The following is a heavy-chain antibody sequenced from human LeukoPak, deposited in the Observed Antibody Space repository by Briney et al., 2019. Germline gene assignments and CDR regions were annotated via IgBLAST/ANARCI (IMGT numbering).Heavy chain of an antibody. V-gene: IGHV3-21*01. D-gene: IGHD1-26*01. CDR3: AVLRGANGEFYYYYYMDV. Sequence: GGSLRLSCAASGFTFSSYSMKWVRQAPGKGLEWVSSISSSSSYIYYADSVKGRFTISRDNAKNSLYLQMNSLRAEDTAVYYCAVLRGANGEFYYYYYMDVWGKGTTVTVSS. CDR2: ISSSSSYI. CDR1: GFTFSSYS. J-gene: IGHJ6*03.